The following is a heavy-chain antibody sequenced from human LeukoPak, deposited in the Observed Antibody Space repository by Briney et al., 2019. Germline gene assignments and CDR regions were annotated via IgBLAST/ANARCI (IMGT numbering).Heavy chain of an antibody. Sequence: PGGSLRLSCVASGFTFEHYGMSWVRQAPGKGPEWVSGITWDGAKTGYADSVKGRFTISRDNAKKSLFVQMNSLRAEDTALYYCATSDQIIMMDAFDIWGQGTMVTVSS. D-gene: IGHD3-16*01. CDR2: ITWDGAKT. J-gene: IGHJ3*02. CDR1: GFTFEHYG. CDR3: ATSDQIIMMDAFDI. V-gene: IGHV3-20*04.